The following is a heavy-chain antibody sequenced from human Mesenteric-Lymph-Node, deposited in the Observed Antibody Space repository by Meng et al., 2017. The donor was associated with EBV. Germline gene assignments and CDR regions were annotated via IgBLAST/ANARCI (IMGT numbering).Heavy chain of an antibody. Sequence: QVQLKQWGAGLLKPSETLSPTCAVYGEAFSDYYWTWIRQTPGKGLEWIGEVHRSGSTNYNPSLKSRVIISIDTSKNQFSLKLTSVTAADTAVYYCARALYSNSYYGSLSYWGLGTLVTVSS. CDR3: ARALYSNSYYGSLSY. J-gene: IGHJ4*02. D-gene: IGHD3-10*01. CDR2: VHRSGST. CDR1: GEAFSDYY. V-gene: IGHV4-34*02.